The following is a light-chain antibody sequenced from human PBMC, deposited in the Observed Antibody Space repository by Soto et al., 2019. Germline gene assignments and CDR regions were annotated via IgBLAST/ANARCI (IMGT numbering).Light chain of an antibody. CDR3: QHYNTYPWT. V-gene: IGKV1-9*01. J-gene: IGKJ1*01. CDR2: AAS. CDR1: QDISDY. Sequence: EIQLTQSPSVVSASLGDRATITCRASQDISDYLAWYQQRPGKAPKLLIYAASTLQSGVPSRFSGSGSGTEFTLTISSLQPEDFATYYCQHYNTYPWTFGQGTKVDIK.